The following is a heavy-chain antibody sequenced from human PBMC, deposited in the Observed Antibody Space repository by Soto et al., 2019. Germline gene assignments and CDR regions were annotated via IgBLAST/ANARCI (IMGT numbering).Heavy chain of an antibody. V-gene: IGHV1-69*02. Sequence: QVQLVQSGAEVKKPGSSVKVSCTASGGTFNSYTLNWVRQAPGQRLEWVGRVNPIVGMSDSASKFQGRVTXTXDXXTSKAYMDLTGLKSEDTAVYYCAPSYGSGSTHFDSWGQGTLVTVSS. CDR3: APSYGSGSTHFDS. J-gene: IGHJ4*02. CDR1: GGTFNSYT. D-gene: IGHD3-10*01. CDR2: VNPIVGMS.